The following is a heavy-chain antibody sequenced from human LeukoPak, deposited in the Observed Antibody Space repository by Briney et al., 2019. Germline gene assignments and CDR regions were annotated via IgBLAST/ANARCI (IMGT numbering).Heavy chain of an antibody. D-gene: IGHD2-15*01. J-gene: IGHJ4*02. CDR3: ARDLSASWYSLAY. V-gene: IGHV3-20*04. Sequence: PGGSLRLSCSGAGLSFGDYSLRWVRQAPGKGLEWVSCLNLDGVITAYADSVKGRFTITRDNAENALYLQMDSLRDEDTALYYCARDLSASWYSLAYWGRGTLVTVSS. CDR2: LNLDGVIT. CDR1: GLSFGDYS.